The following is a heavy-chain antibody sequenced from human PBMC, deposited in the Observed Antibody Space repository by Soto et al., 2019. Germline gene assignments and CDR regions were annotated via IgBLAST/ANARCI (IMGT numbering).Heavy chain of an antibody. CDR3: ARASVTATTNYYYGMDV. D-gene: IGHD1-7*01. V-gene: IGHV1-3*01. Sequence: QVQLVQSGAEVKKPGASVKVSCKASGYTVTSYAMHWVRQAPGQRLEWMGWINAGNGNTKYSQKFQGRVTITRDTSASTAYMELRSLRSEATAVYYCARASVTATTNYYYGMDVWGQGTTVTVSS. J-gene: IGHJ6*02. CDR1: GYTVTSYA. CDR2: INAGNGNT.